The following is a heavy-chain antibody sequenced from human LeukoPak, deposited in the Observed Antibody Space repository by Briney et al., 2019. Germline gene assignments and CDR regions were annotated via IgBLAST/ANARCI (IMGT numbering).Heavy chain of an antibody. J-gene: IGHJ5*01. D-gene: IGHD2-21*02. Sequence: GGSPRLSCAASGFTFRYYAMHWVRQAPGKGLEYVSTISNDGARRNYANSVKGRFSISRDNSKSTLYLQMGRLRAEDMAVYYCARDIGTAPGWFDSWGQGTLVTVSS. CDR2: ISNDGARR. CDR3: ARDIGTAPGWFDS. CDR1: GFTFRYYA. V-gene: IGHV3-64*01.